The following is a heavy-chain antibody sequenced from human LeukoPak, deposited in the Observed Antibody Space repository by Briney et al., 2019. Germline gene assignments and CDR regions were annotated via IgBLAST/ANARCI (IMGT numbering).Heavy chain of an antibody. CDR2: ISYDGSNK. CDR3: AKDDYGDYSPPVFDY. J-gene: IGHJ4*02. D-gene: IGHD4-17*01. Sequence: PGRSLRLSCAASGFTFSSYGMHWVRQAPSKGLEWVAVISYDGSNKYYADSVKGRFTISRDNSKNTLYLQMNSLRAEDTAVYYCAKDDYGDYSPPVFDYWGQGTLVTVSS. V-gene: IGHV3-30*18. CDR1: GFTFSSYG.